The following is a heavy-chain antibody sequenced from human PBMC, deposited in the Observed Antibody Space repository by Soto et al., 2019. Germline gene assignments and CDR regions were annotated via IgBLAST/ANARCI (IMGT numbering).Heavy chain of an antibody. CDR2: VYYTGST. CDR1: VDSIITFY. Sequence: SETLSLTGTVSVDSIITFYWGWIRQCPGKELEWIGYVYYTGSTNYNPSLKSRVTISVDRSKNQFSLKLTSANAADTAVYYCARGRTVRNYADDSSDYFYFFDYWGQGTQVTVSS. CDR3: ARGRTVRNYADDSSDYFYFFDY. J-gene: IGHJ4*02. D-gene: IGHD3-22*01. V-gene: IGHV4-59*01.